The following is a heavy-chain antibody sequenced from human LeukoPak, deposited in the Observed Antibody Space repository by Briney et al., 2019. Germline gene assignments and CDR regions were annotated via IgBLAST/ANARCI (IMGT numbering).Heavy chain of an antibody. Sequence: PSETLSLTCTVSGGSVSSGSYYWSWIRQPPGKGLEWIGEINQSGSTHDNPTLKNRVTISIDTSKKQFSLNLTSVTAADTAVYYCARGGRRGPMYNYWGQGTLVIVSS. J-gene: IGHJ4*02. CDR2: INQSGST. CDR1: GGSVSSGSYY. CDR3: ARGGRRGPMYNY. V-gene: IGHV4-61*01. D-gene: IGHD1-14*01.